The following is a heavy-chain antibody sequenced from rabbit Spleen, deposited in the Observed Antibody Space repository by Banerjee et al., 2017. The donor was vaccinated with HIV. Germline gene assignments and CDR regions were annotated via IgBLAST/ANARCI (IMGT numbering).Heavy chain of an antibody. Sequence: QSLEESGGDLVKPGASLTLTYTASGVSFSSSSYMCWVRQAPGKGLEWIACIDTGSSGFTYFATWAKGRFTCSKTSSTTVTLQMTRLTAADTATYFCARDTSSSFSSYGMDLWGPGTLVTVS. CDR1: GVSFSSSSY. CDR3: ARDTSSSFSSYGMDL. J-gene: IGHJ6*01. D-gene: IGHD1-1*01. V-gene: IGHV1S40*01. CDR2: IDTGSSGFT.